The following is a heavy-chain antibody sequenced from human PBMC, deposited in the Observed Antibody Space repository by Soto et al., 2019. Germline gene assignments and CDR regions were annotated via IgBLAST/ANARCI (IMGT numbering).Heavy chain of an antibody. CDR2: ISYDGSNK. CDR1: GFTFSSYG. CDR3: AKDDSSSSYYYYGMDV. Sequence: ESVGGVVQPGRSLRLSCAASGFTFSSYGMHWVRQAPGKGLEWVAVISYDGSNKYYADSVKGRFTISRDNSKNTLYLQMNSLRAEDTAVYYCAKDDSSSSYYYYGMDVWGQGTTVTVSS. D-gene: IGHD6-6*01. V-gene: IGHV3-30*18. J-gene: IGHJ6*02.